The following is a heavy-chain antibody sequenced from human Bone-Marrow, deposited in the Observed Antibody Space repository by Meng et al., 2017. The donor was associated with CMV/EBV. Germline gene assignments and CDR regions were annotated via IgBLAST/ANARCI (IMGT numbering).Heavy chain of an antibody. D-gene: IGHD6-13*01. CDR3: ANPPVERIAPPNWFDP. J-gene: IGHJ5*02. V-gene: IGHV3-23*01. CDR2: ISGSGGST. Sequence: GESLKISCAASGFTFSSYAMSWVRQAPGKGLDWVSAISGSGGSTYYADPVKGRFTISRDNSKNTLYLQMNSLRAEDTAVYYCANPPVERIAPPNWFDPWGQGTLVTVSS. CDR1: GFTFSSYA.